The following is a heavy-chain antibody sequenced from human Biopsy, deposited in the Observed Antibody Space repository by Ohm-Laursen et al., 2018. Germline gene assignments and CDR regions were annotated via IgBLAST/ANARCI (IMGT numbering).Heavy chain of an antibody. CDR3: VRGVDYYDPYHYYALDV. V-gene: IGHV4-34*01. Sequence: GTLSLTCAVSGDSFNGYYWSWIRQTPGKGLEWIGEINHSGRTNYNPSLKSRVTISVDTSKNQFSLKVRSVTAADTAVYYCVRGVDYYDPYHYYALDVWGQGTTVTVSS. CDR2: INHSGRT. J-gene: IGHJ6*02. CDR1: GDSFNGYY. D-gene: IGHD3-22*01.